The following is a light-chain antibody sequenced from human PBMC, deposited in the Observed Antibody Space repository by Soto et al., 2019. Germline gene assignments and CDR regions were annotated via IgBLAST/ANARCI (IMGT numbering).Light chain of an antibody. CDR1: SSKTGAGYD. V-gene: IGLV1-40*01. Sequence: QPVLTQPPSVSGAPGQGATISCTGGSSKTGAGYDVHWYQQLPGTAPKLLINGNSNRPSGVPDRFSGSKSGTSASLAITGLQAEDEADYYCQSYDSSLSGVVFGGGTKLTVL. CDR3: QSYDSSLSGVV. J-gene: IGLJ2*01. CDR2: GNS.